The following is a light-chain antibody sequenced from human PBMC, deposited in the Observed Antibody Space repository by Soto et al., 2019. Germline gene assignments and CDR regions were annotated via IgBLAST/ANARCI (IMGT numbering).Light chain of an antibody. CDR1: SSDVGGYNY. V-gene: IGLV2-14*01. Sequence: ALTQPASVSGSPGQSITISFAGTSSDVGGYNYVSWYQQHPGKAPKLMIYEVSNRPSGVSNRFSGSKSGNTASLTISGLQAEDEADYYCSSYTSSSTYVFGTGTKVTVL. J-gene: IGLJ1*01. CDR2: EVS. CDR3: SSYTSSSTYV.